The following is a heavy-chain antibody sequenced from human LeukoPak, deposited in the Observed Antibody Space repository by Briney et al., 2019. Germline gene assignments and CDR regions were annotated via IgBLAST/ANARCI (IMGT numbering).Heavy chain of an antibody. CDR3: ARDWYSSSWYGPNFDY. V-gene: IGHV3-30-3*01. CDR2: KSYDGSNK. CDR1: GIPLRSYA. J-gene: IGHJ4*02. Sequence: GSLRLFCSASGIPLRSYAKHWVRQAPGKGLEWGAGKSYDGSNKYYADSAKGRFTISRDNSKNTLYLQMNSLRAEDTAVYYCARDWYSSSWYGPNFDYWGQGTLVTVSS. D-gene: IGHD6-13*01.